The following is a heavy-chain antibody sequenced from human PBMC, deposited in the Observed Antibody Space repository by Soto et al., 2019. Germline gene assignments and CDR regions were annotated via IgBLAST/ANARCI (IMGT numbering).Heavy chain of an antibody. CDR2: IGGTDGKT. V-gene: IGHV3-23*01. Sequence: EVQLLESGGDLVQPGGSLRLSCAASGFTFSSYAMSWVRQAPGKGLEWVAAIGGTDGKTYYADSVKGRFTISRDNSEKTLYLQMSRLRAEDTAVYFCAKGMFSSSPAAAGSFDYSGQGALVTVSS. J-gene: IGHJ4*02. CDR3: AKGMFSSSPAAAGSFDY. CDR1: GFTFSSYA. D-gene: IGHD3-10*01.